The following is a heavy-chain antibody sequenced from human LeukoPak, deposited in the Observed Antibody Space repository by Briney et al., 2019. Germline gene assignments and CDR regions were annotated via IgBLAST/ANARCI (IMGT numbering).Heavy chain of an antibody. CDR3: ARGGLSSGWFSQGYYFDY. J-gene: IGHJ4*02. CDR2: ISYDGSNK. V-gene: IGHV3-30*03. CDR1: GFTFSSYG. D-gene: IGHD6-19*01. Sequence: GGSLRLSCAASGFTFSSYGMHWVRQAPGKGLEWVAVISYDGSNKYYADSVKGRFTISRDNSKNTLYLQMNSLRAEDTAVYYCARGGLSSGWFSQGYYFDYWGQGTLVTVSS.